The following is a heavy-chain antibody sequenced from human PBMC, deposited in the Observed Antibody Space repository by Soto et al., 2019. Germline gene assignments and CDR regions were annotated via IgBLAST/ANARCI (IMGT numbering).Heavy chain of an antibody. CDR1: GFTFTNAW. V-gene: IGHV3-15*01. CDR2: IKSKTDGGTT. Sequence: PGGSLRLSCAASGFTFTNAWMSWVRQAPGKGLEWVGRIKSKTDGGTTDYAAPVKGRFTISRDDSKNTLYLQMNSLKTEDTAVYYCTTARGTYGAEYFQHWGQGTLVTASS. D-gene: IGHD4-17*01. J-gene: IGHJ1*01. CDR3: TTARGTYGAEYFQH.